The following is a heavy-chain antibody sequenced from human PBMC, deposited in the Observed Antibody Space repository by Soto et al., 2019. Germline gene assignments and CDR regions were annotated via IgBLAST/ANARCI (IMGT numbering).Heavy chain of an antibody. J-gene: IGHJ4*02. Sequence: GGSLRLSCAASGFTFSSDWMHWVRQAPGKGLVWVSRINTDGSDTSYADSVKGRFTISRDNAKDTLYLQMNSLRAEDTAVYYCTRYRAGPQHYFDYWGQGNMVTVSS. V-gene: IGHV3-74*01. CDR3: TRYRAGPQHYFDY. CDR1: GFTFSSDW. D-gene: IGHD3-10*01. CDR2: INTDGSDT.